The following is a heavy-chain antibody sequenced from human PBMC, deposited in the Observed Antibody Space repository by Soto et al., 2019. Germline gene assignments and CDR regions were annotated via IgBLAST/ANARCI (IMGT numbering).Heavy chain of an antibody. CDR2: ISKDGSIK. CDR3: ARDFTIFGVVPLGYCYGTDV. CDR1: G. J-gene: IGHJ6*02. V-gene: IGHV3-30*06. D-gene: IGHD3-3*01. Sequence: GKHWVLQASRKKLELVAIISKDGSIKYYADSVKGRFTISRDISKSTLYLQMNSLRAEDTAMYYCARDFTIFGVVPLGYCYGTDVWGQGTTVTVSS.